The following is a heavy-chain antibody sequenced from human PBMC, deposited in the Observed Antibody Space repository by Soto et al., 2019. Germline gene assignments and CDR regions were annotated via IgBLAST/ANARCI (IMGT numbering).Heavy chain of an antibody. CDR2: ISTNKGNT. V-gene: IGHV1-18*01. Sequence: ASVKVSCKASGYIFNSHGISWVRQAPGQGLEWMGWISTNKGNTNYAQKYQGRVTMTTDMSTRTAYMELRSLRSDDTAIYYCVRDFERYCTNGVFYGPGYWGQGTLVTVSS. D-gene: IGHD2-8*01. CDR1: GYIFNSHG. J-gene: IGHJ4*02. CDR3: VRDFERYCTNGVFYGPGY.